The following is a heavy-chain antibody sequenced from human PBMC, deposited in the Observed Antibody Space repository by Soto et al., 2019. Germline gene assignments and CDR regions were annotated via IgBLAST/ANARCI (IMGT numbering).Heavy chain of an antibody. CDR2: IIPIFGTA. Sequence: QVQLVQSGAEVKKPGSSVKVSCKASGGTFSSYAISWVRQAPGQGLEWMGGIIPIFGTANYAQKFQGRVTIPADESTSTAYMELSSLSSEDTAVYYCARTATYYDFWGGYYYYGMAVWGKGTTVTVSS. CDR1: GGTFSSYA. J-gene: IGHJ6*04. V-gene: IGHV1-69*01. CDR3: ARTATYYDFWGGYYYYGMAV. D-gene: IGHD3-3*01.